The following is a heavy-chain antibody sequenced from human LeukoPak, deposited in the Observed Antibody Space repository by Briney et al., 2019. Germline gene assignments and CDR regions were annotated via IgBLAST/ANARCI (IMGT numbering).Heavy chain of an antibody. CDR1: GFTYSVYW. J-gene: IGHJ3*02. D-gene: IGHD3-22*01. V-gene: IGHV3-7*01. CDR2: IKHDGSET. Sequence: GGSLRLSCTASGFTYSVYWMGWVRQAPGKGLEWVADIKHDGSETYHVDFVKGRFTISRDNAESSLYLQMNSLRAEDTALYYCVRHYYDSSGWSFDMWGQGTMVTVSP. CDR3: VRHYYDSSGWSFDM.